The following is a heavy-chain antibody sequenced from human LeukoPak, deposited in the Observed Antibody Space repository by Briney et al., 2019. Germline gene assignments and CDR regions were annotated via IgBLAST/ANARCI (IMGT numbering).Heavy chain of an antibody. CDR1: GGSISSSIYY. CDR3: ARDECPLWSISCHRGFDP. V-gene: IGHV4-61*05. J-gene: IGHJ5*02. Sequence: SETLSLTCIVSGGSISSSIYYWAWVRQSPGKALEWIGYIYYRGNTNYNPSLKSRVTISVDTSTKQFSLRLSSVTAADTAVYYCARDECPLWSISCHRGFDPWGQGLLVTVSS. D-gene: IGHD2-2*02. CDR2: IYYRGNT.